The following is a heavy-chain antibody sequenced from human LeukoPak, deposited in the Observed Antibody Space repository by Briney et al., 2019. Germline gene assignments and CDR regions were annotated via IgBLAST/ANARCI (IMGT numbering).Heavy chain of an antibody. Sequence: GGSLRLSCAASGFTFSSYAMSWVRQAPGKGLEWVSDISGSGGSTYYADSVKGRFTISRDNSKNTLYLQMNSLRAEDTAVYYCAKDWGTIFGVPMHVWGKGTTVTVSS. CDR1: GFTFSSYA. CDR3: AKDWGTIFGVPMHV. D-gene: IGHD3-3*01. V-gene: IGHV3-23*01. CDR2: ISGSGGST. J-gene: IGHJ6*03.